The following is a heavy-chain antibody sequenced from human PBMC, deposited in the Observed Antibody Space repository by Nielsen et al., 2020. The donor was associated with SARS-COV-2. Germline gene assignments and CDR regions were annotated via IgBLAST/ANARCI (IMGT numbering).Heavy chain of an antibody. V-gene: IGHV3-11*03. Sequence: GESLKISCEASGFTFGDYDMSWIRQSPGKGLEWLSHISPGSSVTNYADSVKGRFTVSRDNVKKSLFLRMDSLRADDTAVYYCARGGNYYFFDSWGQGTLGTVSS. CDR2: ISPGSSVT. CDR3: ARGGNYYFFDS. J-gene: IGHJ4*02. CDR1: GFTFGDYD. D-gene: IGHD4-23*01.